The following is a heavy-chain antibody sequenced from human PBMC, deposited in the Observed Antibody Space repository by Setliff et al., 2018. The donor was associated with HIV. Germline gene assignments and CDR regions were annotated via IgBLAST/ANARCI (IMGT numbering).Heavy chain of an antibody. CDR3: ARQRSITMIVVVIFYYFDY. J-gene: IGHJ4*02. CDR1: GGSFSGYY. CDR2: IYTSGST. V-gene: IGHV4-59*10. Sequence: SETLSLTCAVYGGSFSGYYWSWIRQSPGKGLEWIGRIYTSGSTNYDPSLKSRVTISIDTSKNQFSLKLSSVTAADTAVYYCARQRSITMIVVVIFYYFDYWGQGTLVTVSS. D-gene: IGHD3-22*01.